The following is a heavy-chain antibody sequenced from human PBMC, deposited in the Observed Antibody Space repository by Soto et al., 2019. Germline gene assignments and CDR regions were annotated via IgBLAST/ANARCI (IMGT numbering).Heavy chain of an antibody. CDR1: GYTFTSYA. D-gene: IGHD6-13*01. Sequence: GASVKVSCKASGYTFTSYAMHWVRQAPGQRLEGMGWINAGNGNTKYSQKFQGRVTITRDTSASTAYMELSSLRSEDTAVYYCARTGMRQLVLWLGYWGQGTLVTVSS. CDR2: INAGNGNT. J-gene: IGHJ4*02. V-gene: IGHV1-3*01. CDR3: ARTGMRQLVLWLGY.